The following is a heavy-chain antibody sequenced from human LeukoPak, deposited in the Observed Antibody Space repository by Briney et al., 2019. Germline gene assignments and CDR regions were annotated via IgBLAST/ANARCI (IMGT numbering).Heavy chain of an antibody. J-gene: IGHJ4*02. V-gene: IGHV1-18*01. D-gene: IGHD5-18*01. CDR2: ISAYNGNT. Sequence: ASVKVSCKASGHTFTSYGISWVRQAPGQGLEWMGWISAYNGNTDYAQKFQGRVTMTTDTSTGTAYMELRSLRSDDTAVYYCAARVEGYIDGSVIYYFDYWGQGTLVTVSS. CDR1: GHTFTSYG. CDR3: AARVEGYIDGSVIYYFDY.